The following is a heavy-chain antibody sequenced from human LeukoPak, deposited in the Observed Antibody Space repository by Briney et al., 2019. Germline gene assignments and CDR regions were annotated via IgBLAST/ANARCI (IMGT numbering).Heavy chain of an antibody. Sequence: SETLSLTCTVSGGSISSYYWGWIRQPPGKGLEWIGSIYYSGSTYYNPSLKSRVTISVDTSKNQFSLKLSSVTAADTAVYYCARRVDPLYCGGDCYYDAFDIWGQGTMVTVSS. D-gene: IGHD2-21*02. V-gene: IGHV4-39*01. CDR2: IYYSGST. J-gene: IGHJ3*02. CDR1: GGSISSYY. CDR3: ARRVDPLYCGGDCYYDAFDI.